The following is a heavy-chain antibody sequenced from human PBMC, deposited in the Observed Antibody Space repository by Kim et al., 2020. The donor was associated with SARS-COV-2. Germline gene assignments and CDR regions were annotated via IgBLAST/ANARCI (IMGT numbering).Heavy chain of an antibody. V-gene: IGHV3-30*02. J-gene: IGHJ4*02. CDR3: AKDSDPYCGGDCYFDY. D-gene: IGHD2-21*01. Sequence: SVKGRFTISRDNSKNTLYLQMNSLRAEDTAVYYCAKDSDPYCGGDCYFDYWGQGTLVTVSS.